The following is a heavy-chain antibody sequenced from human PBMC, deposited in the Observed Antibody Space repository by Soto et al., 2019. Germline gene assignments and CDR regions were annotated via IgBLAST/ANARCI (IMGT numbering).Heavy chain of an antibody. V-gene: IGHV1-69*08. D-gene: IGHD5-12*01. J-gene: IGHJ2*01. CDR3: ARDSGYERRYFDL. CDR1: GGTFSSYT. Sequence: QVQLVQSGAEVKKPGSSVKVSCKASGGTFSSYTISWVRQAPGQGLEWRGRIIPILGIANYAQKFQGRVTITADKSTSTAYMELSSLRSEDTAVDYCARDSGYERRYFDLWGRGTLVTVSS. CDR2: IIPILGIA.